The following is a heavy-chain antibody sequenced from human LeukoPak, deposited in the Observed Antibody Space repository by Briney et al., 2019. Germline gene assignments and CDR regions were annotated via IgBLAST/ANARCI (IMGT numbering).Heavy chain of an antibody. V-gene: IGHV3-30*04. CDR1: RFTFSTYA. CDR3: ARAGPYYYDSGSSFDY. Sequence: SGGSLRLSCAASRFTFSTYAMHWVRQAPGKGLEWVAVVSFDGRNEYHADSVRGRFTISRDNSKNTLYLQMHSLRVEDTAVYYCARAGPYYYDSGSSFDYWGQGTLVTVSS. CDR2: VSFDGRNE. D-gene: IGHD3-10*01. J-gene: IGHJ4*02.